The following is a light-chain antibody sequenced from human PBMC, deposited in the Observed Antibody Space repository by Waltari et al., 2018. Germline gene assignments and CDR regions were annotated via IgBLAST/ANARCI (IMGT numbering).Light chain of an antibody. J-gene: IGKJ1*01. Sequence: AIRMTQSPSSLSASIGDRVTFSCRAGQGFSTYLARSQPKPGRAPSLLIHAATTLQPGLPSRFSGSGTGTDFTLTITCLQSADFALYFCQQYHDYPWTFGQGTKVEI. CDR2: AAT. V-gene: IGKV1-8*01. CDR1: QGFSTY. CDR3: QQYHDYPWT.